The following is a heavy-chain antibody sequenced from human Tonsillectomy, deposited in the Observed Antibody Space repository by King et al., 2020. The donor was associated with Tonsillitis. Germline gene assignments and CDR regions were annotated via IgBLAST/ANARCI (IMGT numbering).Heavy chain of an antibody. CDR2: IYSGGST. Sequence: VQLVESGGGLVQPGGSLRLSCVASGFSVDNQYMTWVRQAPGKGLEWVATIYSGGSTDYADPVQGRVTISRQKSKNTLYLRMNSLRVDDTAVYYCARAAGGGKFFDYWGQGALATVSS. V-gene: IGHV3-53*04. CDR1: GFSVDNQY. J-gene: IGHJ4*02. D-gene: IGHD6-13*01. CDR3: ARAAGGGKFFDY.